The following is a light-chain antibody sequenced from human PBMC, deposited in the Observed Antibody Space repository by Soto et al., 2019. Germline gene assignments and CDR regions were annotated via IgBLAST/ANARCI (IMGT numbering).Light chain of an antibody. CDR2: GAS. Sequence: EIVLTQSPGTLSLSPGETATLSCRASQSVSSSYLAWYQQKPGQAPMLLIYGASSRATGIPGRFSGSGSGTDFTLTISRLEPEDFALYYCQQYGRSPFTFGPGTKVDIK. V-gene: IGKV3-20*01. J-gene: IGKJ3*01. CDR1: QSVSSSY. CDR3: QQYGRSPFT.